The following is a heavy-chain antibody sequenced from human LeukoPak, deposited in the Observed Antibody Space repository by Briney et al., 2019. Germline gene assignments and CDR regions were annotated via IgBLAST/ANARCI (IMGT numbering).Heavy chain of an antibody. V-gene: IGHV3-74*01. Sequence: GGSLRLSCAASGFNFASRWMHWVRQVPGKGLVWLSRISSDGSDTTYADSVKGRFTISRDNVKKIVYLQMRSLRVEDTAVYYCARHFDGKGSFDFWGQGTLVTVSS. J-gene: IGHJ5*01. CDR2: ISSDGSDT. CDR1: GFNFASRW. CDR3: ARHFDGKGSFDF. D-gene: IGHD4-23*01.